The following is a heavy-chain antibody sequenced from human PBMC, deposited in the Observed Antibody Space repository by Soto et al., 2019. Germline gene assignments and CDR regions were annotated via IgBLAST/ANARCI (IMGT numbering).Heavy chain of an antibody. J-gene: IGHJ3*02. CDR1: GFTFSSYA. Sequence: EVQLLESGGGLVQPGGSLRLSCAASGFTFSSYAMSWVRQAPGKGLEWVSAISGSGGSTYYADSVKGRFTISRDNSKNTLDSQMNSLRAEDTAVYYCAKMGISTPYAFEIRGQGTMVTVSS. D-gene: IGHD1-20*01. CDR3: AKMGISTPYAFEI. V-gene: IGHV3-23*01. CDR2: ISGSGGST.